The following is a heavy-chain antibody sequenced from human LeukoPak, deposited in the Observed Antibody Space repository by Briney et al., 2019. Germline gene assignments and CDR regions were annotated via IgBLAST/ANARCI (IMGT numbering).Heavy chain of an antibody. V-gene: IGHV4-59*01. Sequence: KSSETLSLTCTVSGGSISSYYWSWIRQPPGKGLEWIGYIYYSGSTNYNPSLKSRVTISVDTSKNQFSLKLSSVTAADTAVYYCARFSSGWTPIDYWGQGTLVTVSS. CDR2: IYYSGST. J-gene: IGHJ4*02. CDR3: ARFSSGWTPIDY. CDR1: GGSISSYY. D-gene: IGHD6-19*01.